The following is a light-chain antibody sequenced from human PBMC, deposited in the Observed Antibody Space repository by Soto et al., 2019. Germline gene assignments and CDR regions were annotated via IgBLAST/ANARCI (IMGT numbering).Light chain of an antibody. J-gene: IGLJ1*01. CDR2: EVS. Sequence: QSALTQPASVSGSPGQSITIPCTGTSSDVGGYNYVSWYQQHPGKAPKLMIYEVSNRPLGVSNRFSGSKSGNTASLTISGLQAEDEADYYCTSYTSSSTLDVFGTGTKV. CDR1: SSDVGGYNY. V-gene: IGLV2-14*01. CDR3: TSYTSSSTLDV.